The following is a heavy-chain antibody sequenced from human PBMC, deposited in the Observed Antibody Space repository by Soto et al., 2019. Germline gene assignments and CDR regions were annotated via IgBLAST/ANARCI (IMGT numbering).Heavy chain of an antibody. Sequence: GGSLRLSCAASGFTFSSYSMNWVRQAPGKGLEWVSYISISSDSRYYADSVKGRFTISRDNAKKSLYLQMSSLRDEDTAVYYCAREKFCKNGVCAYHDYGMDVWGQGTTVTVSS. J-gene: IGHJ6*02. V-gene: IGHV3-48*02. CDR3: AREKFCKNGVCAYHDYGMDV. CDR1: GFTFSSYS. D-gene: IGHD2-8*01. CDR2: ISISSDSR.